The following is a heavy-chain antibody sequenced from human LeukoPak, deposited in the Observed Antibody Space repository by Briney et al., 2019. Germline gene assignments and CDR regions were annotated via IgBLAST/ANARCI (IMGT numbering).Heavy chain of an antibody. V-gene: IGHV1-69*13. Sequence: GASVKVSCKASGGTFSSYAISWVRQAPGQGLEWMGGIIPIFVTANYAQKFQGRDTITADESTSTAYMELSSLRSEDTAVYYCARVPGPVEMDTIWIAFDIWGQGTMVTVSS. D-gene: IGHD5-24*01. CDR2: IIPIFVTA. CDR1: GGTFSSYA. CDR3: ARVPGPVEMDTIWIAFDI. J-gene: IGHJ3*02.